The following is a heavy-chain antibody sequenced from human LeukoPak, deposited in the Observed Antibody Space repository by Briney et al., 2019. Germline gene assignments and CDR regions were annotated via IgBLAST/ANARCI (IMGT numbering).Heavy chain of an antibody. CDR3: ARDLGRYDSNQGPLDAFDI. CDR2: VSGSGGST. J-gene: IGHJ3*02. D-gene: IGHD3-22*01. V-gene: IGHV3-23*01. Sequence: GGSLRLSCAASGFTFSSYAMSWARQAPGRGLEWVSAVSGSGGSTYYADSVKGRFTISRDNSRTTPYLQMNGLRAEHTTVYYCARDLGRYDSNQGPLDAFDIWGQGTMVTVSS. CDR1: GFTFSSYA.